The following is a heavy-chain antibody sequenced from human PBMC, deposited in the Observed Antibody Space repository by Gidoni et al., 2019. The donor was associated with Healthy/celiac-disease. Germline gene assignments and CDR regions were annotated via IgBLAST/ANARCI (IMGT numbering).Heavy chain of an antibody. CDR2: ISGSGGST. Sequence: EVQLVESGGGLVQPGGSLRLSCAASGFTFSSYAMSWVRQAPGKGLEWVSAISGSGGSTYYGDSVKGRFTIARDNSKDTNYLQMNSLRAEDTAIYYCAKERGATIGRYDYWCQGTLVTVAS. V-gene: IGHV3-23*04. CDR3: AKERGATIGRYDY. D-gene: IGHD1-26*01. J-gene: IGHJ4*02. CDR1: GFTFSSYA.